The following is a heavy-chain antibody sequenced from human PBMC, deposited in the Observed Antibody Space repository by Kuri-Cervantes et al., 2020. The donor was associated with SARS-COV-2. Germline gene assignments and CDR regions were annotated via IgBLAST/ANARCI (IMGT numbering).Heavy chain of an antibody. CDR2: IYHSGST. V-gene: IGHV4-38-2*02. CDR3: ARLYRCSSTSCLNYFDY. CDR1: GSSISSGYY. Sequence: SETLSLTCTVSGSSISSGYYWGWIRQPPGKGLEWIGSIYHSGSTYYNPSLKSRVTISVDTSKNQFSLKLSSVTAADAAVYYCARLYRCSSTSCLNYFDYWGQGTLVTVSS. D-gene: IGHD2-2*01. J-gene: IGHJ4*02.